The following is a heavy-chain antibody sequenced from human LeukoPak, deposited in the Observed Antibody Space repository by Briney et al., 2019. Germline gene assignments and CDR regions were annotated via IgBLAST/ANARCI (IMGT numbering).Heavy chain of an antibody. Sequence: SETLSLTCSVSGVSVTNYYWSWVRQPAGKRLEWIGRNYPTGDTIYNPSLKSRVTMSMDTSKNHLSLKLTSVTAADAAVYYCARDLTARGSFDYWGQGILVSVSS. J-gene: IGHJ4*02. D-gene: IGHD3-16*01. V-gene: IGHV4-4*07. CDR2: NYPTGDT. CDR1: GVSVTNYY. CDR3: ARDLTARGSFDY.